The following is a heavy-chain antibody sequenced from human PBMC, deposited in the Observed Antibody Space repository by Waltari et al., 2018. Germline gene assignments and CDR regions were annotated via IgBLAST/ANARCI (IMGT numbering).Heavy chain of an antibody. V-gene: IGHV3-23*01. CDR2: ISGSGGST. CDR1: GFTFSRYA. CDR3: AKTYYYDSSGYYEDAFDI. J-gene: IGHJ3*02. D-gene: IGHD3-22*01. Sequence: EVQLLESGGGLVQPGGSLRLSCAASGFTFSRYAMSWVRQAPGKRLEWVSAISGSGGSTYYADSVKGRFTISRDNSKNTLYLQMNSLRAEDTAVYYCAKTYYYDSSGYYEDAFDIWGQGTMVTVSS.